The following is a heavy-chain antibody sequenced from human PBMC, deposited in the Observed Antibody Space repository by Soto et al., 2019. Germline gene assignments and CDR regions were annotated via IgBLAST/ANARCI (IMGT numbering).Heavy chain of an antibody. CDR3: ARAAPIGAAGYAFDI. D-gene: IGHD6-13*01. J-gene: IGHJ3*02. V-gene: IGHV4-34*01. CDR2: INHSGST. Sequence: SETLSLTCAVYGGSFSCYYWSWIRQPPGKGLEWIGEINHSGSTNYNPSLKSRVTISVYTSKNQFSLKLSSVTAAETAVYYCARAAPIGAAGYAFDIWGQGTMVTASS. CDR1: GGSFSCYY.